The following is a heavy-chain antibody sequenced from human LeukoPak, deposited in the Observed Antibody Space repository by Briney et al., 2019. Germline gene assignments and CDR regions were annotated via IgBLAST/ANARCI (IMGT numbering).Heavy chain of an antibody. CDR1: GFTFSTYG. V-gene: IGHV3-48*02. CDR2: INGGSRTI. Sequence: QTGGSLRLSCAGAGFTFSTYGMNWVRQAPGKGLEWVSYINGGSRTIYYADSVKGRYTISRDNAKNSVYLQMNSLRDDDAAVYYCARGRGYVIQGQTFDYWGQGTQVTVSS. CDR3: ARGRGYVIQGQTFDY. J-gene: IGHJ4*02. D-gene: IGHD5-12*01.